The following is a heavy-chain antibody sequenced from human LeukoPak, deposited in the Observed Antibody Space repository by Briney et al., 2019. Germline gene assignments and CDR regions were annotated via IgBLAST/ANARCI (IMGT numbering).Heavy chain of an antibody. D-gene: IGHD3-10*01. CDR1: GYTFTSYG. V-gene: IGHV1-18*01. Sequence: ASVKVSCKASGYTFTSYGISWVRQAPGQGLEWMGWISAYNGNTNYAQKLQGRVTMTTDTSTSTAYMELRSLRSDDTAVYYCATVKEDSYYHYFDYWGQGTLVTVSS. CDR2: ISAYNGNT. CDR3: ATVKEDSYYHYFDY. J-gene: IGHJ4*02.